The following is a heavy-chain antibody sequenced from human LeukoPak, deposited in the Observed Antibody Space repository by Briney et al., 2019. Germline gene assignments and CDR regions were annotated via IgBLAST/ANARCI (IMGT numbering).Heavy chain of an antibody. CDR1: GFTFSSYG. CDR3: AKESLSFFDS. V-gene: IGHV3-30*18. CDR2: ISSDVSYK. J-gene: IGHJ4*02. Sequence: GGSLRLSCAASGFTFSSYGMHWVRQAPGKGLEWVAVISSDVSYKYCADSVKGRLTISRDNSENTLYLQMNSLRAEDTAVYYCAKESLSFFDSWGQGTLVTVSS. D-gene: IGHD3-10*01.